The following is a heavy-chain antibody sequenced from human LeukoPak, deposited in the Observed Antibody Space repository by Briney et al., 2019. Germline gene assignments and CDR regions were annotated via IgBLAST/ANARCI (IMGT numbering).Heavy chain of an antibody. V-gene: IGHV1-18*01. CDR1: GYTFTSYG. CDR3: ARSVGGDTAMATLWYFDL. CDR2: ISAYNGNT. J-gene: IGHJ2*01. D-gene: IGHD5-18*01. Sequence: ASVKVSCKASGYTFTSYGISWVRQAPGQGLEWMGWISAYNGNTNYAQKLQGRVTMTTDTSTSTAYMELRSLRSDDTAVYYCARSVGGDTAMATLWYFDLWGRGTLVTVSS.